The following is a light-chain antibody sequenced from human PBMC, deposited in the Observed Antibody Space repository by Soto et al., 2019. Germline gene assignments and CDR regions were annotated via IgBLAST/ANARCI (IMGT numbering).Light chain of an antibody. J-gene: IGLJ2*01. CDR2: DNN. V-gene: IGLV1-51*01. Sequence: QSVLTQPPSVSAAPGQKVTISCSGSSSNIGKNYVCWYHQLPGTAPNLLIYDNNKRSSGIPDRFSGSKSGTSATLDITGLQTGDEADYYCGTWDSSLSAHVVFGGGTKLTVL. CDR3: GTWDSSLSAHVV. CDR1: SSNIGKNY.